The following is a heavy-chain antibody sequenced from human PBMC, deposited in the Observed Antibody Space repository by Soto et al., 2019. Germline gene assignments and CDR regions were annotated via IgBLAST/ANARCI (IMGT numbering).Heavy chain of an antibody. D-gene: IGHD1-26*01. CDR1: GFIFNMYS. J-gene: IGHJ4*02. CDR2: ISSNSVTI. Sequence: EVQLVESGGGLVQPGGSLRLSCGASGFIFNMYSMNWVRQVPGKGLEWLSYISSNSVTIYYADSVRGRFTIFRDNAKNSLYLQMNSLRDEDTAVYYCAREDILGTRSFDYWGQGALVTVSS. V-gene: IGHV3-48*02. CDR3: AREDILGTRSFDY.